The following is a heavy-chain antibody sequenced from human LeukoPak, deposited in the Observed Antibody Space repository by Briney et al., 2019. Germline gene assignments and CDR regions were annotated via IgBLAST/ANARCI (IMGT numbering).Heavy chain of an antibody. CDR1: GFTFSNYW. CDR2: INQDGSVK. Sequence: GGTLRLSCAASGFTFSNYWMSWIRQAPGKGLEWVANINQDGSVKYYVDSVKGRFTVSRDNGKISVYLQIDSLRVEDTAVYYCARMGYSSSCTDYWGQGTLVTVSS. CDR3: ARMGYSSSCTDY. D-gene: IGHD6-13*01. V-gene: IGHV3-7*01. J-gene: IGHJ4*02.